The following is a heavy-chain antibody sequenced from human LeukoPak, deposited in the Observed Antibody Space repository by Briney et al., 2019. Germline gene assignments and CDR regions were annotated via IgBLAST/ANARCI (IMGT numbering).Heavy chain of an antibody. CDR3: ARGIVVVPAAMFSPDTNWFDP. J-gene: IGHJ5*02. V-gene: IGHV4-4*07. CDR1: GGSISSYY. Sequence: SETLSLTCTVSGGSISSYYWSWIRQPAGKGLEWIGRIYTSGSTNYNPSLKSRVTMSVDTSKNQFSLKLSSVTAADTAVYYCARGIVVVPAAMFSPDTNWFDPWGQGTLVTVSS. CDR2: IYTSGST. D-gene: IGHD2-2*01.